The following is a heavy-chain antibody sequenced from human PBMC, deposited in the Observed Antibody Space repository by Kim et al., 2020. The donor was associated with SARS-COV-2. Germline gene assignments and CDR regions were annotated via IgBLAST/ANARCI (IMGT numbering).Heavy chain of an antibody. CDR2: INTNTGNP. CDR1: GYTFTSYA. J-gene: IGHJ6*02. CDR3: AGAQRYYDILTGYRSGYGMDV. D-gene: IGHD3-9*01. Sequence: ASVKVSCKASGYTFTSYAMNWVRQAPGQGLEWMGWINTNTGNPTYAQGFTGRFVFSLDTSVSTAYLQISSLKAEDTAVYYCAGAQRYYDILTGYRSGYGMDVWGQGTTVTVSS. V-gene: IGHV7-4-1*02.